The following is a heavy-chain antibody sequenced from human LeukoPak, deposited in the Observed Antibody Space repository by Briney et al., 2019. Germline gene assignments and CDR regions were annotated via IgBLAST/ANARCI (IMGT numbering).Heavy chain of an antibody. CDR3: ARDLLEWYFDY. J-gene: IGHJ4*02. CDR2: IYSGGST. V-gene: IGHV3-66*01. CDR1: EHTVSSTY. Sequence: PGGSLRLSCAASEHTVSSTYMSWVRQTPGKGLEWVSVIYSGGSTYYADSVKGRFTISRDNSKNTLYLQMNSLRAEDTAVYYCARDLLEWYFDYWGQGTLVTVSS. D-gene: IGHD3-3*01.